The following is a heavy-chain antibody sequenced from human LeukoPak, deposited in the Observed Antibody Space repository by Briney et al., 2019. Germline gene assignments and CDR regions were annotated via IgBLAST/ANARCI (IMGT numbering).Heavy chain of an antibody. CDR2: ISYDGSNK. Sequence: GGSLRLSCAASGFTFSSYAMHWVRQAPGKGLEWVAVISYDGSNKYYADSVKGRFTISRDNSKNTLYLQMNSLRAEDTAVYYCARGRFGYQLLSTLFDPWGQGTLVTVSS. CDR1: GFTFSSYA. CDR3: ARGRFGYQLLSTLFDP. D-gene: IGHD2-2*01. V-gene: IGHV3-30*04. J-gene: IGHJ5*02.